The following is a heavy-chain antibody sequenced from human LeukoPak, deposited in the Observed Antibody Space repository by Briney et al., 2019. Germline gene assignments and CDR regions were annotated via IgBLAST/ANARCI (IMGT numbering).Heavy chain of an antibody. CDR2: IYHSGST. Sequence: SETLSLTCTVSGYSISSGYYWGWIRQPPGKGLEWIGSIYHSGSTYYNPSLKSRVTISVDTSKNQFSLKLSSVTAADTAVYYCAREGCSGGSCYYFDYWGQGTLVTVSS. D-gene: IGHD2-15*01. V-gene: IGHV4-38-2*02. CDR1: GYSISSGYY. J-gene: IGHJ4*02. CDR3: AREGCSGGSCYYFDY.